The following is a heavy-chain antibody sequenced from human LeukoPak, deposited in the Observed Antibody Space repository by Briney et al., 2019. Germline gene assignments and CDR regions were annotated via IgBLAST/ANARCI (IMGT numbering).Heavy chain of an antibody. CDR2: INHSGST. J-gene: IGHJ4*02. D-gene: IGHD5-18*01. V-gene: IGHV4-34*01. Sequence: SETLSLTCAVYGGSFSGYYWSWIRQPPGKGLEWIGEINHSGSTNYNPSLRSRVTISVDTSKNQFSLKLSSVTAADTAVYYCARARTTAMVSFDYWGQGTLVTVSS. CDR3: ARARTTAMVSFDY. CDR1: GGSFSGYY.